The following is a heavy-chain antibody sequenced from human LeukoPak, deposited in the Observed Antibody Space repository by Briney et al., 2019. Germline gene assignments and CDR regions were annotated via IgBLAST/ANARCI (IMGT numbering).Heavy chain of an antibody. Sequence: PGGSLRLSCAASGFTFGSYGIHWVRQAPGKGLEWVAFLRYDGSSKYYADSVKGRFTVSRDNAKNSLYLQMNSLRAEDTALYYCARVEGDGNFDYWGQGTLVTVSS. CDR3: ARVEGDGNFDY. V-gene: IGHV3-30*02. CDR1: GFTFGSYG. D-gene: IGHD1-1*01. J-gene: IGHJ4*02. CDR2: LRYDGSSK.